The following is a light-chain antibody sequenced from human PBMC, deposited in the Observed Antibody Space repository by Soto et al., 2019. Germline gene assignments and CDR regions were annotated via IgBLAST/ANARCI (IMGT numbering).Light chain of an antibody. CDR3: CSYAGPHVV. J-gene: IGLJ2*01. CDR1: SRDVGSYNL. CDR2: EGS. Sequence: QSALTQPASVSGSPGQSITISCTGTSRDVGSYNLVSWYQQHPGKAPKLMIYEGSKRPSGVSNRFSGSKSGNTASLTISGLQAEDEADYYCCSYAGPHVVFGGGTKLTVL. V-gene: IGLV2-23*01.